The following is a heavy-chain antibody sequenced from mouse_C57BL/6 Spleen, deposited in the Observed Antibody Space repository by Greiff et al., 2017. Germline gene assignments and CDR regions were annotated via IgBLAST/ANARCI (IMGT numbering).Heavy chain of an antibody. Sequence: VQLKESGPELVKPGASVKMSCKASGYTFTDYNMHWVKQSHGKSLEWIGYINPNNGGTSYNQKFKGKATLTVNKSSSTAYMELRSLTSEDSAVYYCARPLPYYYGSSPFAYWGQGTLVTVSA. CDR2: INPNNGGT. V-gene: IGHV1-22*01. J-gene: IGHJ3*01. D-gene: IGHD1-1*01. CDR1: GYTFTDYN. CDR3: ARPLPYYYGSSPFAY.